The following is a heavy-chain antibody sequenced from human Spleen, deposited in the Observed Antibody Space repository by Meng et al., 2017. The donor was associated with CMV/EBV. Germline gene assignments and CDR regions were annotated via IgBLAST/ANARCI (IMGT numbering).Heavy chain of an antibody. CDR2: IYSGGSSI. CDR3: ARHKGGSGSQDDNGMEV. J-gene: IGHJ6*02. CDR1: GFIFSSYW. D-gene: IGHD3-10*01. V-gene: IGHV3-23*03. Sequence: GESLKISCAASGFIFSSYWMHWVRQAPGKGLEWVSLIYSGGSSIYYEDSVKGRFTISRDNSKNTLYLQMNSLRAEDAAIYYCARHKGGSGSQDDNGMEVWGQGTTVTVSS.